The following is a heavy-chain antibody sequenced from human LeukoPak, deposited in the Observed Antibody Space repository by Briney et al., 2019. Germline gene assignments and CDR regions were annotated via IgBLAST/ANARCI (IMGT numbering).Heavy chain of an antibody. D-gene: IGHD4-17*01. CDR1: GGSISGYY. Sequence: PSETLSLTCTVSGGSISGYYWSWLRQPAGKGLEWIGRIYTSGSTNYNPSLKSRLAISLDKSRNQFSLKLSSVTAADTAVYYCARERPTVTTEVDSWGQGILVTVSS. J-gene: IGHJ4*02. CDR2: IYTSGST. V-gene: IGHV4-4*07. CDR3: ARERPTVTTEVDS.